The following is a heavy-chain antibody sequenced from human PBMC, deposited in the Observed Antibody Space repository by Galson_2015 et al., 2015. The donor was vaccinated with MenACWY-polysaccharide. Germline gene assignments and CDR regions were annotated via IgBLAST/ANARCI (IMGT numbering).Heavy chain of an antibody. CDR2: MNPNSGNT. CDR1: GYTFTSYD. Sequence: SVKVSCKASGYTFTSYDINWVRQATGQGLEWMGWMNPNSGNTGSAQKFQGRVTMTRDTSISTAYMELRSLRYEDTAVYYCARVVRRKYSYSDYWGQGTLVSVSS. V-gene: IGHV1-8*01. J-gene: IGHJ4*02. D-gene: IGHD5-18*01. CDR3: ARVVRRKYSYSDY.